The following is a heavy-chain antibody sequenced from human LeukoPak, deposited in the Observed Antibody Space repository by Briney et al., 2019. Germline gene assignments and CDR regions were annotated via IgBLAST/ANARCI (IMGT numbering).Heavy chain of an antibody. J-gene: IGHJ4*02. CDR1: GGSVSGYY. Sequence: PSETLSLTCAVYGGSVSGYYWRWIRQPPGKGLEWIGEINHSGRTNYNPSLKSRVTISVDTSKNQFSLKLSSVSAADTAVYYCARGFFYSSGCFDYWGQGTLVTVSS. CDR2: INHSGRT. V-gene: IGHV4-34*01. CDR3: ARGFFYSSGCFDY. D-gene: IGHD6-19*01.